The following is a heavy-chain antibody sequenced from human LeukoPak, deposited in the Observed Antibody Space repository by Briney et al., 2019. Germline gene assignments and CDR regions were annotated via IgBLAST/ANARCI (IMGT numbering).Heavy chain of an antibody. Sequence: ASVKVSCKASGYTFTGYCMHWVRQAPGQDLEWMGWINPNSGGTNYEQKFQGRVTMTRDTSISTAYMELSRLRSDDTAVYYCARDLVVVPAAIYYYYYYGMDVWGQGTTVTVSS. V-gene: IGHV1-2*02. D-gene: IGHD2-2*01. CDR1: GYTFTGYC. CDR3: ARDLVVVPAAIYYYYYYGMDV. CDR2: INPNSGGT. J-gene: IGHJ6*02.